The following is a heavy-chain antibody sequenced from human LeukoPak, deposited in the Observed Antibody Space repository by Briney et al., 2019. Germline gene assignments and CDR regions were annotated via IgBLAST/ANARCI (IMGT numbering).Heavy chain of an antibody. CDR2: IYYSGST. Sequence: RPSETLSLTCTVSGGSISSYYWSWIRQPPGEGLEWIGYIYYSGSTNYNPSLKSRVTISVDTSKNQFSLKLSSVTAADTAVYYCASSGYQYYFDYWGQGTLVTVSS. CDR1: GGSISSYY. J-gene: IGHJ4*02. D-gene: IGHD3-22*01. CDR3: ASSGYQYYFDY. V-gene: IGHV4-59*01.